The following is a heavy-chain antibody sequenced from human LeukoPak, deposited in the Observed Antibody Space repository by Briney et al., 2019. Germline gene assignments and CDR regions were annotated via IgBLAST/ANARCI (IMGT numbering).Heavy chain of an antibody. J-gene: IGHJ4*02. V-gene: IGHV4-4*02. D-gene: IGHD1-26*01. CDR2: IHHSGNA. CDR3: ARAGRSGSYYPTYFDY. Sequence: SETLSLTCAVSGGSISSSNWWSWVRQPPGKGLEGIGEIHHSGNANYNSSLKSRVTISVDTSKNQFSLKLSSVTAADTAVYYCARAGRSGSYYPTYFDYWGQGTLVTVSS. CDR1: GGSISSSNW.